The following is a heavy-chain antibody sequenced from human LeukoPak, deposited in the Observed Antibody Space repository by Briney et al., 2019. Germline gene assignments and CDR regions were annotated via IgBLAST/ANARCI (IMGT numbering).Heavy chain of an antibody. CDR2: IHTSGRR. D-gene: IGHD6-19*01. CDR1: GDSINNYY. V-gene: IGHV4-4*07. Sequence: SETLSLTCAVSGDSINNYYWSWIRQAAGKGLEWIGQIHTSGRRDYKPSLKSRLTMSIDTYRNQLSLDLSYVTAADTATYFCAGRDITSAWDFDFWGQGALVTVSS. CDR3: AGRDITSAWDFDF. J-gene: IGHJ4*02.